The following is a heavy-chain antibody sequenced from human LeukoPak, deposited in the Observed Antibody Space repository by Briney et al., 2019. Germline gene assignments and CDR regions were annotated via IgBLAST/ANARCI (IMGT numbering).Heavy chain of an antibody. CDR3: ARAVSGWLAEYFQH. J-gene: IGHJ1*01. Sequence: ASVKVSCKASGYTFTSYDIKWVRQAPGQGLEWMGIINPSGGSTSYAQKFQGRVTMTRDTSTSTVYMELSSLRSEDTAVYYCARAVSGWLAEYFQHWGQGTLVTVSS. V-gene: IGHV1-46*01. CDR1: GYTFTSYD. D-gene: IGHD6-19*01. CDR2: INPSGGST.